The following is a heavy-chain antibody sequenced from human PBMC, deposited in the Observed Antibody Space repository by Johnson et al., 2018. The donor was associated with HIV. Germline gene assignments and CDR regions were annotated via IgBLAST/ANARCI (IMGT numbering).Heavy chain of an antibody. CDR3: ARGIGDEYAFDV. Sequence: VQLVESGGGLVQPGGSLRLSCAASGFTVSDNYVSWVRQAPGKGLEWVSVIYATNNTYYGDSVTGRFILSRDNSKNTLYLQMNSLRVEDTALYYCARGIGDEYAFDVWGQGTMVTVSS. J-gene: IGHJ3*01. CDR1: GFTVSDNY. V-gene: IGHV3-66*01. CDR2: IYATNNT. D-gene: IGHD2-21*01.